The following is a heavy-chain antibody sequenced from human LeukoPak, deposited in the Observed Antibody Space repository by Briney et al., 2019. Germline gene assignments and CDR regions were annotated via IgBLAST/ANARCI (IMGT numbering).Heavy chain of an antibody. CDR2: INYRGTT. Sequence: SETLSLTCTVSGGSISTYYWSWMRQPPGKGLEWIGYINYRGTTDSNPSLKSRVTISVDTSKNQFSVKLRSVTAADTAVYFCAREDGDYNGDSDAFDIWGQGTMVTVSS. CDR1: GGSISTYY. D-gene: IGHD4-17*01. V-gene: IGHV4-59*12. CDR3: AREDGDYNGDSDAFDI. J-gene: IGHJ3*02.